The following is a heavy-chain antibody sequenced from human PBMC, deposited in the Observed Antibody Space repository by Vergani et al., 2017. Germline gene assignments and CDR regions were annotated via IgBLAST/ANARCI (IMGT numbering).Heavy chain of an antibody. CDR2: IYSCGST. D-gene: IGHD3-10*01. J-gene: IGHJ4*02. CDR3: ARDQELLWFGELLSPEYYFDY. Sequence: EVQLVESGGGLIQPGGSLRLSCAASGFTVSSNYMSWVRQAPGKGLEWVSVIYSCGSTYYADSVKGRFTISRDNSKNTLYLQMNSLRAEDTAVYYCARDQELLWFGELLSPEYYFDYWGQGTLVTVSS. CDR1: GFTVSSNY. V-gene: IGHV3-66*03.